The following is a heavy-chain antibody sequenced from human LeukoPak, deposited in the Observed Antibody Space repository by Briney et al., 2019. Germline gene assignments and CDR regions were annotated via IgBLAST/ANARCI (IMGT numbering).Heavy chain of an antibody. D-gene: IGHD3-3*01. J-gene: IGHJ4*02. V-gene: IGHV4-34*01. CDR3: ARGGFGVVIDI. CDR1: GGSFSGYY. CDR2: INHSGST. Sequence: PSETLSLTCAVYGGSFSGYYWSWTRQPPGKGLEWIGEINHSGSTNYNPSLKSRVTISVDTSKNQFSLKLSSVTAADTAVYYCARGGFGVVIDIWGQGTLVTVSS.